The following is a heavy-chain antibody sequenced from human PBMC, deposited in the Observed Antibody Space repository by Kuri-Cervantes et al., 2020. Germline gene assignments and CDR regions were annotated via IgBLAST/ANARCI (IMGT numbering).Heavy chain of an antibody. D-gene: IGHD3-9*01. CDR3: ARVSFDWDPLFDY. CDR2: INTNTGNP. V-gene: IGHV7-4-1*02. CDR1: GDTFTNYG. Sequence: ASVKVSCKASGDTFTNYGISWVRQAPGQGLEWMGWINTNTGNPTYAQGFTGRFVLSLDTSVSTAYLQISSLKAEDTAVYYCARVSFDWDPLFDYWGQGTLVTVSS. J-gene: IGHJ4*02.